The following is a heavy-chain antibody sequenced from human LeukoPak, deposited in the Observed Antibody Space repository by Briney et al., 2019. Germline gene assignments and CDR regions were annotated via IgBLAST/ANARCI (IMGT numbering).Heavy chain of an antibody. J-gene: IGHJ4*02. V-gene: IGHV3-48*03. CDR2: ISSSGSTI. CDR3: AKAPVTTCSGTYCYPFDY. Sequence: GGSLRLSCAASGFTFSSYEMNWVRQAPGKGLEWVSYISSSGSTIYYADSVKGRFTISRDNAKNSLYLQMNSLRAGDTAVYYCAKAPVTTCSGTYCYPFDYWSQGTLVTVSS. D-gene: IGHD2-15*01. CDR1: GFTFSSYE.